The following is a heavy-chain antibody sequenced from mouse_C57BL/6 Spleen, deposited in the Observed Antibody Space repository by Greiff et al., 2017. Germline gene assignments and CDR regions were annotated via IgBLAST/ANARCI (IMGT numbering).Heavy chain of an antibody. CDR2: ISDGGSYT. CDR3: AREGDYGNLYYFDY. J-gene: IGHJ2*01. Sequence: EVKLVESGGGLVKPGGSLKLSCAASGFTFSSYAMSWVRQTPEKRLEWVATISDGGSYTYYPDNVKGRFTISRDNAKNNLYLQMSHLKSEDTAMYYCAREGDYGNLYYFDYWGQGTTLTVSS. V-gene: IGHV5-4*01. D-gene: IGHD2-1*01. CDR1: GFTFSSYA.